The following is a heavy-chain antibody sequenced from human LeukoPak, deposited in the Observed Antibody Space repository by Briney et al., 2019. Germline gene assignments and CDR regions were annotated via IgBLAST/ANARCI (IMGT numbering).Heavy chain of an antibody. CDR2: IYSGGST. CDR3: ARDSSGWYLHYDY. V-gene: IGHV3-66*01. J-gene: IGHJ4*02. CDR1: GFTASSNY. D-gene: IGHD6-19*01. Sequence: GGSLRLSCAASGFTASSNYMSWVRQAPGEGLEWGSVIYSGGSTYYADSVKGRFTISRDNSKNTLYLQMNSLRAEDTAVYYCARDSSGWYLHYDYWGQGTLVTVSS.